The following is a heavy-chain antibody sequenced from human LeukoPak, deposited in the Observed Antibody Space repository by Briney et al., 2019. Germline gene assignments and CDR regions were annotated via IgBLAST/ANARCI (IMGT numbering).Heavy chain of an antibody. V-gene: IGHV4-39*01. Sequence: SETLSLTCTVSGASISSSSYQWGWIRQPPGKGLEWIGSIYYSGSTSYNPSLKSRVTISLDTPNNQFSLKLSSVTAADTAVYYCARHERAYDSSLSYWGQGTLVTVSS. J-gene: IGHJ4*02. CDR3: ARHERAYDSSLSY. CDR1: GASISSSSYQ. CDR2: IYYSGST. D-gene: IGHD3-22*01.